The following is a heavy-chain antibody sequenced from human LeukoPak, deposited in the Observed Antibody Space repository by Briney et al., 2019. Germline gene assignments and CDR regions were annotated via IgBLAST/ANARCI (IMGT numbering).Heavy chain of an antibody. J-gene: IGHJ6*02. Sequence: PGRSLRLSCAASGFTFSSYGMHWVRQAPGKGLEWVAVISYDGSNKYYADSVKGRFTISRDNSKNTLYLQMNSLRAEDTAVYYCAKDRRSDFWSGYYRYYYYGMDVWGQGTTVTVSS. CDR2: ISYDGSNK. CDR3: AKDRRSDFWSGYYRYYYYGMDV. CDR1: GFTFSSYG. V-gene: IGHV3-30*18. D-gene: IGHD3-3*01.